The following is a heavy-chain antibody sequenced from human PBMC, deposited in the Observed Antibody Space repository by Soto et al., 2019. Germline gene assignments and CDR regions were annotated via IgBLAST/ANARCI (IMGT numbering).Heavy chain of an antibody. V-gene: IGHV3-23*01. CDR1: GFTFSSYA. J-gene: IGHJ3*02. CDR2: ISGSGGST. Sequence: GGSLRLSCAASGFTFSSYAMSWVRQAPGKGLEWVSAISGSGGSTYYADSVKGRFTISRDNSKNTLYLQMNSLRAEDTAVYYCVKDRIMITFGGVIVNPFDIWGQGTMVTVSS. CDR3: VKDRIMITFGGVIVNPFDI. D-gene: IGHD3-16*02.